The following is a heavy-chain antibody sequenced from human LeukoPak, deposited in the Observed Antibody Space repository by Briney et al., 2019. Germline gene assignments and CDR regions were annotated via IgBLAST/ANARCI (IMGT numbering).Heavy chain of an antibody. Sequence: ASVKVSCKASGYTFTSYDINWVRQATGQGLEWMGWMNPNSGNTGYAQKFQGRVTMTTDTSTSTAYMELRSLRSDDTAVYYCAKNLEGYYYYYGMDVWGQGTTVTVSS. V-gene: IGHV1-8*02. D-gene: IGHD1-14*01. J-gene: IGHJ6*02. CDR3: AKNLEGYYYYYGMDV. CDR2: MNPNSGNT. CDR1: GYTFTSYD.